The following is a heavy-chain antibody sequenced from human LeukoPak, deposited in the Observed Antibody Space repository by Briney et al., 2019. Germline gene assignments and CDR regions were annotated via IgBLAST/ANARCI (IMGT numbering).Heavy chain of an antibody. D-gene: IGHD4-11*01. J-gene: IGHJ5*02. Sequence: SVKVSCKASGGTFSSYAISWVRQAPGQGLEWMGGIIPIFGAANYAQKFQGRVTITTDESTSTAYMELSSLRSEDTAVYYCASTTVTTSDRILFDPWGQGTLVTVSS. V-gene: IGHV1-69*05. CDR2: IIPIFGAA. CDR1: GGTFSSYA. CDR3: ASTTVTTSDRILFDP.